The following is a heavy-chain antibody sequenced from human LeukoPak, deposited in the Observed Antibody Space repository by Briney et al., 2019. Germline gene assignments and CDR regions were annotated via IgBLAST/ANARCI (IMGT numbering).Heavy chain of an antibody. Sequence: SGGSLRLSCAASGFTFSSYAMSWVRQAPGKGLEWVSAISGSGGSTYYADSVKGRFTISRDNSKNTLYLQMNSLRAEDTAVYYCAKDQFSRARAAAFSYWGQGTLVTVSS. CDR2: ISGSGGST. CDR3: AKDQFSRARAAAFSY. CDR1: GFTFSSYA. D-gene: IGHD6-13*01. J-gene: IGHJ4*02. V-gene: IGHV3-23*01.